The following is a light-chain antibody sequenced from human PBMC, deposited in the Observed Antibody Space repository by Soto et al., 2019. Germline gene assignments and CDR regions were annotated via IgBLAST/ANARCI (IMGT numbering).Light chain of an antibody. CDR3: QQYGDSPPT. V-gene: IGKV3-20*01. J-gene: IGKJ5*01. Sequence: EIVLTQSRGTLSLSPGERATLSCRASQSVSSSYLAWYQQTPGQAPRILTYSASSRATGIPDRFSGSGSGTDFPLTISRLEPEGFAVYYWQQYGDSPPTFGQGTRLEI. CDR2: SAS. CDR1: QSVSSSY.